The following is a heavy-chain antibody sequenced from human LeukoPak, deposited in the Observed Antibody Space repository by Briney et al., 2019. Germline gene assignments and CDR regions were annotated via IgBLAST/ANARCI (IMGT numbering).Heavy chain of an antibody. D-gene: IGHD2-15*01. V-gene: IGHV3-21*01. CDR2: ISSSSSYI. J-gene: IGHJ5*02. CDR3: ATEGYCSGGSCYPHGWFDL. CDR1: GFTFSSYS. Sequence: GGSLRLSCAASGFTFSSYSMNWVRQAPGKGLEWVSSISSSSSYIYYADSVKGRFTISRDNAKNSLYLQMNSLRAEDTAVYYCATEGYCSGGSCYPHGWFDLWGQGTLVTVSS.